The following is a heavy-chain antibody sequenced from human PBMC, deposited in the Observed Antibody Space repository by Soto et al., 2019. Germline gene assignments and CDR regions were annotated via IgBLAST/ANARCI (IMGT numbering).Heavy chain of an antibody. D-gene: IGHD6-19*01. V-gene: IGHV3-30*18. Sequence: GVSLRLSCEASGFTLSSSVMHWVRQAPGKRLEWLSVISVDGRNDLHAGAVKGRFTIPRDISKNMVYLQMNDLRPDDTAMYFCAKEGHTSGRCGCFNIWGQGTMVTV. CDR3: AKEGHTSGRCGCFNI. CDR1: GFTLSSSV. J-gene: IGHJ3*02. CDR2: ISVDGRND.